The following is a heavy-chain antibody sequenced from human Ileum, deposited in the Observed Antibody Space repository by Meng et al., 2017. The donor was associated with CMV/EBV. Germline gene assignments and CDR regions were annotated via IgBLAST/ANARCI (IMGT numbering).Heavy chain of an antibody. Sequence: GSLRLSCTVSGGSISSSSYYWGWIRQPPGKGLEWIGSIYYSGSTYYNPSLKSRVTISVDTSKNQFSLKLSSVTAADTAVYYCARSPILEWLLCWFDPWGHGNLVTVSS. D-gene: IGHD3-3*01. J-gene: IGHJ5*02. CDR2: IYYSGST. V-gene: IGHV4-39*07. CDR1: GGSISSSSYY. CDR3: ARSPILEWLLCWFDP.